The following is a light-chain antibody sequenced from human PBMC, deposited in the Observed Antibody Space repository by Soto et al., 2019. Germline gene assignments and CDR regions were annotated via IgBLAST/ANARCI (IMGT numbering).Light chain of an antibody. Sequence: EIVLTQSPGTLSSSPGETSTPSSLASQSVSNSLAWYQQRPGQSPRLLIYDVSTRATGIPARFGGSGSGTDFTLTISSLETEDFAVYYCQQRTNWPLTFGGGTKVDI. J-gene: IGKJ4*01. V-gene: IGKV3-11*01. CDR2: DVS. CDR1: QSVSNS. CDR3: QQRTNWPLT.